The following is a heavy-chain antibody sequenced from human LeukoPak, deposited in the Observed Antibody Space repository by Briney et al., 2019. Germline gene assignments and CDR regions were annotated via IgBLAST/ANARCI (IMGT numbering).Heavy chain of an antibody. J-gene: IGHJ3*02. Sequence: GGSLRLSCAASVFTFSSYSMNCVRHAPAKGLECVLSISSRSTYIHHADSVKGRFTISRDNAKNSLYLQMNSLRAEDTALYYCVRGIGPGELSLSPGDPFDIWGQGTMVTVSS. V-gene: IGHV3-21*01. D-gene: IGHD3-16*02. CDR2: ISSRSTYI. CDR3: VRGIGPGELSLSPGDPFDI. CDR1: VFTFSSYS.